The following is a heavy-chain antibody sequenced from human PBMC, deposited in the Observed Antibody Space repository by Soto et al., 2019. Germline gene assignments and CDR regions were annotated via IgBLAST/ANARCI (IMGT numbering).Heavy chain of an antibody. Sequence: SETLSLTCTVSGDSISSSYWNWIRQAPGKGLEWIGYIDDTGSTNYNPSLKSRVTLSVDPSSNQYSLKLSSVTAADTAVYYCARGVLEWLLRDSYYYYMDVWGKGTTVTVSS. CDR2: IDDTGST. D-gene: IGHD3-3*01. CDR3: ARGVLEWLLRDSYYYYMDV. V-gene: IGHV4-59*01. J-gene: IGHJ6*03. CDR1: GDSISSSY.